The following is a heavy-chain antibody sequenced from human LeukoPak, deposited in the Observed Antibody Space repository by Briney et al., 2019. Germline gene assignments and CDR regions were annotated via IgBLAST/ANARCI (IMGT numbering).Heavy chain of an antibody. CDR3: ARVGGLLWFGNFDY. J-gene: IGHJ4*02. CDR2: ISSSGSTI. CDR1: GFTFSSYE. Sequence: GGSLRLSCAASGFTFSSYEMNWVRQAPGKGLERVSYISSSGSTIYYADSVKGRFTISRDNAKNSLYLQMNSLRAEDTAVYYCARVGGLLWFGNFDYWGQGTLVTVSS. V-gene: IGHV3-48*03. D-gene: IGHD3-10*01.